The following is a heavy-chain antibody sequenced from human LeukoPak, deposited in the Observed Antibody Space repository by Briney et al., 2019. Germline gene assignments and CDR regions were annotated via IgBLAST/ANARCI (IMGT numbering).Heavy chain of an antibody. CDR2: IYYGGST. J-gene: IGHJ4*02. CDR3: ARDLNLGPRDY. Sequence: SETLSLTCTVSSGSISSSSYYWGWIRQSPGKGLEWIGSIYYGGSTYYNPSLKSRVIISVDPSKDQFSLKLSSVTAADTAVYYCARDLNLGPRDYWGQGTLVTVTS. V-gene: IGHV4-39*07. CDR1: SGSISSSSYY.